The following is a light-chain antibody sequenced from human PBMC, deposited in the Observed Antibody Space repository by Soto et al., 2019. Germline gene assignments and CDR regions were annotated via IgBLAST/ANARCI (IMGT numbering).Light chain of an antibody. CDR3: HQYGNSPLT. J-gene: IGKJ4*01. CDR2: GAS. Sequence: EIVLTQSPGPLSLSPGARATLSCRASQSVRSGYFAWYQQKPGQAPRLLIVGASSRATGIPDRFSGGGSGTDFTRTISRLEPEEFALYYCHQYGNSPLTVGGGTKVEIK. V-gene: IGKV3-20*01. CDR1: QSVRSGY.